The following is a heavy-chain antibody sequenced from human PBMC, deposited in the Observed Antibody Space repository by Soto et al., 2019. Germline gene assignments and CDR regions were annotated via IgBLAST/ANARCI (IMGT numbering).Heavy chain of an antibody. CDR2: IYHSGST. J-gene: IGHJ6*02. D-gene: IGHD1-1*01. Sequence: QLQLQESGSGLVKPSQTLSLTCAVSGGSISSGGYSWSWIRQPPGKGLAWIGYIYHSGSTSYNPSRKRRVAISVDRSKNQVSLKRISVTAADTAVYYCARGRNGTTGGRYYYGMDVWGQGTTVTVSS. CDR1: GGSISSGGYS. V-gene: IGHV4-30-2*01. CDR3: ARGRNGTTGGRYYYGMDV.